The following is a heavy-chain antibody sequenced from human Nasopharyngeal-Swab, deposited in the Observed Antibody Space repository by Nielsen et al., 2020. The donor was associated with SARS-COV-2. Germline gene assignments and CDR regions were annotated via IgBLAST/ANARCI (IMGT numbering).Heavy chain of an antibody. CDR1: GFTFSSYA. Sequence: GESLKISCAASGFTFSSYAMSWVRQAPGKGLEWVSAISGSGGSTYYADSVKGRFTISRDNSKNTLYLQMNSLRAEDTAVYYCAKERYNWNGGADYWGQGTLVTSPQ. V-gene: IGHV3-23*01. CDR2: ISGSGGST. CDR3: AKERYNWNGGADY. J-gene: IGHJ4*02. D-gene: IGHD1-1*01.